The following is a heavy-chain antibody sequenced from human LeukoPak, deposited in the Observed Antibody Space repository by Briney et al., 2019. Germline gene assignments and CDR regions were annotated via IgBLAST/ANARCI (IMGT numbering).Heavy chain of an antibody. D-gene: IGHD3-22*01. CDR3: AKTPSYYDSSGYYSFDY. CDR1: GFTFSSYG. CDR2: ISGSGGST. J-gene: IGHJ4*02. V-gene: IGHV3-23*01. Sequence: PGGSLRLSCAASGFTFSSYGMSWVRQAPGKGLEWVSAISGSGGSTYYADSMKGRFTISRDNSKNTLYLQMNSLRAEDTAVYYCAKTPSYYDSSGYYSFDYWGQGTLVTVSS.